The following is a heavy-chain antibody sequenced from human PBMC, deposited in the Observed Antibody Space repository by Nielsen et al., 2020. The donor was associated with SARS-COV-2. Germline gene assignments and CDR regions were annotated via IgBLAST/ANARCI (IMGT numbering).Heavy chain of an antibody. J-gene: IGHJ6*02. CDR3: AREASGYDHYKYGMDV. V-gene: IGHV4-31*03. CDR1: GASISSGGYF. CDR2: IYFTGRT. D-gene: IGHD5-12*01. Sequence: LRLSCTVSGASISSGGYFWSWTRQHPGKGLEWIGYIYFTGRTSYNPSLKSRVAMSVDTSKNQFSLDLKSVTAADTAVYYCAREASGYDHYKYGMDVWGLGATVTVSS.